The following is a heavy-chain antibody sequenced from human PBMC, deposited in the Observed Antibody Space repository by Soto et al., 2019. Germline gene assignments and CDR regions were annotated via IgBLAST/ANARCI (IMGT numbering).Heavy chain of an antibody. D-gene: IGHD1-26*01. V-gene: IGHV4-38-2*02. CDR2: IYHSGST. CDR1: GYSISSGYY. Sequence: SETLSLTCAVSGYSISSGYYWGWIRQPPGKGLEWIGSIYHSGSTYYNPSLKSRVTISVDTSKNQFSLKLSSVTAADTAVYYCAREELGGSYPTTFDYWCQGTLVTVSS. CDR3: AREELGGSYPTTFDY. J-gene: IGHJ4*02.